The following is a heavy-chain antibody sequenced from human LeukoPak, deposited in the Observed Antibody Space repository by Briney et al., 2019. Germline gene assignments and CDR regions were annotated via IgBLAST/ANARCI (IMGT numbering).Heavy chain of an antibody. D-gene: IGHD3-16*01. J-gene: IGHJ6*02. CDR1: VFTFSLYG. V-gene: IGHV3-30*18. CDR2: ISYDGGHQ. CDR3: AKDRRMMSAYYGMDV. Sequence: GGSLRLSCAASVFTFSLYGMHLVRQAPGKGLEWVAVISYDGGHQYSADSVKGRFTLSRDNSKNTVYLQLNSLRAEDTAVYYCAKDRRMMSAYYGMDVWGQGTPVTVSS.